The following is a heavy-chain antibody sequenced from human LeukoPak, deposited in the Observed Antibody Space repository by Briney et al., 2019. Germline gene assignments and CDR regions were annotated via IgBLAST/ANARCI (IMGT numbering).Heavy chain of an antibody. V-gene: IGHV3-20*04. CDR2: INGKGGGT. J-gene: IGHJ4*02. CDR3: ARGGSYYDTTTYAYYFDY. Sequence: PGGSLRLSCAASGFTFDDYAMHWVRQAPGKGLEWVSGINGKGGGTGYADSVKGRFTVSRDNAKNSLYLQMDSLRDEDTAFYYCARGGSYYDTTTYAYYFDYWGPGTLVTVSS. CDR1: GFTFDDYA. D-gene: IGHD3-16*01.